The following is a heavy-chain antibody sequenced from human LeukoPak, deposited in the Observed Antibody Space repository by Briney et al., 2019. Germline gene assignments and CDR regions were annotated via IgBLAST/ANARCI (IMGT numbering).Heavy chain of an antibody. J-gene: IGHJ4*02. CDR2: ISSSSSYI. D-gene: IGHD5-12*01. CDR1: GFTFSSYE. V-gene: IGHV3-21*01. Sequence: GGSLRLSCAASGFTFSSYEMHWVRQAPGKGLEWVSSISSSSSYIYYADSVKGRFTISRDNAKNSLYLQMNSLRAEDTAVYYCASPRGYSGYDSGSDYWGQGTLVTVSS. CDR3: ASPRGYSGYDSGSDY.